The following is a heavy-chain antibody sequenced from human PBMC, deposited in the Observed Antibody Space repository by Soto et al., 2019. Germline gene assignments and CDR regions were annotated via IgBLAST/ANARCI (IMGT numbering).Heavy chain of an antibody. CDR3: ARHARERLLVDWFDP. V-gene: IGHV4-34*01. J-gene: IGHJ5*02. CDR2: INYSGST. D-gene: IGHD2-15*01. CDR1: GESFSDYF. Sequence: SETLSLTCAVYGESFSDYFWTWIRQSPGKGLEWIGRINYSGSTNYNPSLKSRVTISVDTSKNQFSLKLSSVTAADTAVYYCARHARERLLVDWFDPWGQGTLVTVSS.